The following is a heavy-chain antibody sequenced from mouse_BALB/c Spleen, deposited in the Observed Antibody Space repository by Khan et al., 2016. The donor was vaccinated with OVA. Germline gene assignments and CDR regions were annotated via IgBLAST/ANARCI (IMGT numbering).Heavy chain of an antibody. Sequence: VQLQESGPGLVAPSQSLSITCTVSGFSSTNYGVNWVRQPPGKGLEWLGVIWAGGSTNYNSALMSRLSISKDKSKSQVFLRMNSLQTDDTAVYYCVTIFYGKRYYAMDYWGQGTSVTVSS. V-gene: IGHV2-9*02. D-gene: IGHD2-1*01. CDR3: VTIFYGKRYYAMDY. J-gene: IGHJ4*01. CDR1: GFSSTNYG. CDR2: IWAGGST.